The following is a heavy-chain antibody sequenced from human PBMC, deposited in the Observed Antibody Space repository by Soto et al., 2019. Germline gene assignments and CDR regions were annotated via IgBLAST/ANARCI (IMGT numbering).Heavy chain of an antibody. V-gene: IGHV3-15*05. CDR3: VAGSPFEY. CDR2: VKSKSEGGTT. J-gene: IGHJ4*02. Sequence: LRLSCAASGFIFRDACISWVRQAPGKGLEWIGRVKSKSEGGTTDYAALVKGRFTVSRDDSINTVSLQMDSLKMEDTAVYFCVAGSPFEYWGQGTLVTVSS. CDR1: GFIFRDAC. D-gene: IGHD2-21*01.